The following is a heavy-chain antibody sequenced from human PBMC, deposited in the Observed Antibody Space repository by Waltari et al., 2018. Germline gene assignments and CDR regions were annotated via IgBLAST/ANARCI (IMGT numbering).Heavy chain of an antibody. D-gene: IGHD3-3*01. CDR3: ARDLEFWLTPYYGMDV. V-gene: IGHV1-18*01. Sequence: QVQLVQSGAEVKKPGASVKVSCKASGYTFTSYGISWVRQAPGQGLEWMGWVIAYNRNTNYAQKLQGRVTMTTDTSTSTAYMELRSLRSDDTAVYYCARDLEFWLTPYYGMDVWGQGTTVTVSS. J-gene: IGHJ6*02. CDR2: VIAYNRNT. CDR1: GYTFTSYG.